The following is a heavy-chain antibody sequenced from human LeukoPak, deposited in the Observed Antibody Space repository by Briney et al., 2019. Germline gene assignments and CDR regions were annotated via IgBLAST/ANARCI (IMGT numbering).Heavy chain of an antibody. CDR1: GYTFTNYA. D-gene: IGHD3-16*01. Sequence: ASVKVSCKASGYTFTNYALNWVRQAPGQGLEWMGWINPNTGNPTYAQGSTRRFVFSLDTSVSTAYLQISSLKPEDTAVYYCTRDGWGYCANTNCFDYWGQGTLVTVSS. J-gene: IGHJ4*02. CDR2: INPNTGNP. V-gene: IGHV7-4-1*02. CDR3: TRDGWGYCANTNCFDY.